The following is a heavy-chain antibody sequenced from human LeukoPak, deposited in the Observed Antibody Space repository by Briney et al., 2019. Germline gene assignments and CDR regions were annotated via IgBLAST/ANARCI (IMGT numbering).Heavy chain of an antibody. V-gene: IGHV3-7*01. D-gene: IGHD3-10*02. CDR2: IKEDGSEK. J-gene: IGHJ6*04. Sequence: GGSLTLSCAATGFTFRKHWMSWVRQATGKGLECVAKIKEDGSEKHYVDSVKGRFTISRDNAKNSLYLQMNSLRAEDTAVYYCAELGITMIGGVWGKGTTVTISS. CDR1: GFTFRKHW. CDR3: AELGITMIGGV.